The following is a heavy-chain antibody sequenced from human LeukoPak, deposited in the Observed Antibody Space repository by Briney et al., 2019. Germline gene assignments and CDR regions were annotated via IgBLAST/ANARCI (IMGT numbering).Heavy chain of an antibody. CDR2: ISSSSSYI. D-gene: IGHD6-19*01. Sequence: GGSPRLSCAASGFTFSSYSMNWVRQAPGKGLEWVSSISSSSSYIYYADSVKGRFTISRDNAKNSLYLQMNSLRAEDTAVYYCASGYGSGWVRYWGQGTLVTVSS. V-gene: IGHV3-21*01. CDR3: ASGYGSGWVRY. CDR1: GFTFSSYS. J-gene: IGHJ4*02.